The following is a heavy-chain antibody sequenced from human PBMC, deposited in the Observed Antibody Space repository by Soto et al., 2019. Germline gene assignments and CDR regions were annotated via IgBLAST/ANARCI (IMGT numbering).Heavy chain of an antibody. CDR3: ARMLSSSVDN. Sequence: AASVKVSCKASGYSFSSYGITWVRQAPGQGLEWMGWISTYIGNAKYAQKFQGRVTLTTDTSTGTAYMELRSLRSDDTAVYYCARMLSSSVDNWGQGTLVTVSS. CDR1: GYSFSSYG. D-gene: IGHD2-2*01. J-gene: IGHJ4*02. CDR2: ISTYIGNA. V-gene: IGHV1-18*01.